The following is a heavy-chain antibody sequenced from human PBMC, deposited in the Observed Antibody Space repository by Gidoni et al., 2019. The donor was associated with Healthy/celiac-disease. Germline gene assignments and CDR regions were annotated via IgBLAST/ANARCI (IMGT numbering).Heavy chain of an antibody. CDR1: GGSISSYY. CDR3: ARGGDSRDYYFDY. J-gene: IGHJ4*02. Sequence: QVQLQESGPGLVKPAETLFLTCTGSGGSISSYYWRWIRQPPGKRLEWIGYIYYSGSTNYNPSLKSRVTISVDTSKNQFSLKLSSVTAADTAVYYCARGGDSRDYYFDYWGQGTLVTVSS. V-gene: IGHV4-59*01. D-gene: IGHD2-21*02. CDR2: IYYSGST.